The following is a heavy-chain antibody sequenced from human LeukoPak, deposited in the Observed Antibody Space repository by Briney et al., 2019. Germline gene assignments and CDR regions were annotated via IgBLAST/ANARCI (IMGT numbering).Heavy chain of an antibody. D-gene: IGHD2-2*01. Sequence: SETLSLTCTVSGRSISSYYWSWIRQPPGKGLEWIAYIYTSGSTNYNPSLKTQFTISVDTSKNQFSLKLSSVTAADTAVYYCARLGFAGYCSSTSCHDAFDIWGQGTMVTVSS. CDR3: ARLGFAGYCSSTSCHDAFDI. J-gene: IGHJ3*02. CDR2: IYTSGST. CDR1: GRSISSYY. V-gene: IGHV4-4*09.